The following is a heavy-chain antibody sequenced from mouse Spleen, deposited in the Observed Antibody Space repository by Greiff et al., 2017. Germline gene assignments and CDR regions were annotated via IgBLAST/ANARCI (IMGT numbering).Heavy chain of an antibody. Sequence: EVMLVESGGDLVKPGGSLKLSCAASGFTFSSYGMSWVRQTPDKRLEWVATISSGGSYTYYPDSVKGRFTISRDNAKNTLYLQMSSLKSEDTAMYYCARHGTAQATDYWGQGTTLTVSS. CDR3: ARHGTAQATDY. V-gene: IGHV5-6*02. CDR1: GFTFSSYG. CDR2: ISSGGSYT. D-gene: IGHD3-2*02. J-gene: IGHJ2*01.